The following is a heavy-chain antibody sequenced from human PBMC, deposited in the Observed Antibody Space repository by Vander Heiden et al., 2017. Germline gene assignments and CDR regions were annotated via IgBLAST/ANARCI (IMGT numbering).Heavy chain of an antibody. CDR3: AKRGIGGSVSYYTPLDY. D-gene: IGHD3-10*01. J-gene: IGHJ4*01. V-gene: IGHV3-23*01. CDR2: ISGSGGST. Sequence: EVQLLESGGGLVQPGGSLRLSCAASGFTFSRYAMSGVRQAPGKGLEWVSAISGSGGSTYYPDSVKCRFTISRDNSKNTLYLHMNSLRPDDPAVYYCAKRGIGGSVSYYTPLDYW. CDR1: GFTFSRYA.